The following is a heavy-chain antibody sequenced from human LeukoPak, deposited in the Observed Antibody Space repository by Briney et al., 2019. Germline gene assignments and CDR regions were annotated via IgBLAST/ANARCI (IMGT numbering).Heavy chain of an antibody. CDR1: GGSFSGYY. CDR3: ARGISQLLYLSGWFDP. D-gene: IGHD2-2*02. J-gene: IGHJ5*02. Sequence: SETLSLTCAVYGGSFSGYYWSWIRQPPGKGLEWIGEINHSGSTNYNPSLKSRVTISVDTSKNQFSLKLSSVTAADTAVYYCARGISQLLYLSGWFDPWGQGTLVTVSS. V-gene: IGHV4-34*01. CDR2: INHSGST.